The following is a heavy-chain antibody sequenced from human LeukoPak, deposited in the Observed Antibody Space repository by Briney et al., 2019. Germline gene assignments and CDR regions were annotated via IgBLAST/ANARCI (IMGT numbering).Heavy chain of an antibody. Sequence: SAKVSCKASGGTFSSYAISWVRQAPGQGLEWMGRIIPILGIANYAQKFQGRVTITADKSTSTAYMELSSLRSEDTAVYYCARVSGGVNLAAFDIWGQGTMVTVSS. V-gene: IGHV1-69*04. CDR3: ARVSGGVNLAAFDI. D-gene: IGHD2-8*01. CDR1: GGTFSSYA. CDR2: IIPILGIA. J-gene: IGHJ3*02.